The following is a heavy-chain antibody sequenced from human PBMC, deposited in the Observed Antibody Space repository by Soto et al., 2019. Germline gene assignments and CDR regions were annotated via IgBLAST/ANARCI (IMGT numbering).Heavy chain of an antibody. V-gene: IGHV1-18*01. J-gene: IGHJ3*01. CDR1: GFSIKNYG. CDR3: ARDGGSGVLTAVDV. Sequence: QAQLVQSATEVKRPGASVKVSCKASGFSIKNYGITWVRLAPGQGLEWMGWISAVNGDTIFAQKFQGRVSMTTDTATSTAYMELTGLKSADTALYYCARDGGSGVLTAVDVWGHGKMVAVS. D-gene: IGHD3-10*01. CDR2: ISAVNGDT.